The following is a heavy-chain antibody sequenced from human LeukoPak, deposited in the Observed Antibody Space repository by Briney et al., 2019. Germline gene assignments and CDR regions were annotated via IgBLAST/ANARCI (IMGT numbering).Heavy chain of an antibody. Sequence: ASVKVSCKPSGYTFTVNYLHWVRQAPGQGLEWVGWMNPNSGVTGYAQNFQGRVTMTRDTSISTAYMELSRLRSDDTAVYYCARGMRGRFLEWLLVYWGQGTLVTVSS. D-gene: IGHD3-3*01. CDR1: GYTFTVNY. CDR3: ARGMRGRFLEWLLVY. J-gene: IGHJ4*02. V-gene: IGHV1-2*02. CDR2: MNPNSGVT.